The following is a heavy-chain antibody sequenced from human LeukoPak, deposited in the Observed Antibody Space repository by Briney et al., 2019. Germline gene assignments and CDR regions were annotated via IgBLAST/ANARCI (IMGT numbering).Heavy chain of an antibody. V-gene: IGHV4-59*01. Sequence: PSETLFLTCTVSGVSISSYYWSWVRQPPGKGLEWIGYIYCSGSTNYNPSLKSRVTISLDTSKNHFSLKLSSVTAADTAVYYCARGDMTNGVYFDYWGQGTLVTVSS. CDR1: GVSISSYY. J-gene: IGHJ4*02. CDR2: IYCSGST. D-gene: IGHD2-15*01. CDR3: ARGDMTNGVYFDY.